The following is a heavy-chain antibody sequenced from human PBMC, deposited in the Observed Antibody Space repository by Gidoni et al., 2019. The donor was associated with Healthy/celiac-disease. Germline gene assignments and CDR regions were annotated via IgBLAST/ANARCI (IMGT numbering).Heavy chain of an antibody. D-gene: IGHD3-10*01. CDR2: INPSGGST. CDR1: GYTFTSYY. CDR3: AREWFGELLAFYYYGMDV. Sequence: QVQLVQSGAEVKKPGASVKVSCKASGYTFTSYYMHWVRQAPGQGLEWMGIINPSGGSTSYAQKFQGRVTMTRDTSTSTVYMELSSLRSEDTAVYYCAREWFGELLAFYYYGMDVWGQGTTVTVSS. V-gene: IGHV1-46*01. J-gene: IGHJ6*02.